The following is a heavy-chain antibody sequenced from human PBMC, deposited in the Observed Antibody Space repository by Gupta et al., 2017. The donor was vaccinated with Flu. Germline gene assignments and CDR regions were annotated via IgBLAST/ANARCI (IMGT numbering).Heavy chain of an antibody. CDR1: GYTFTTYY. D-gene: IGHD2-2*01. CDR3: ARAHITPEGNDGLDI. V-gene: IGHV1-46*01. J-gene: IGHJ3*02. CDR2: IAPNHGSG. Sequence: QVQLVQSGAEVKKPGASVKVSCKASGYTFTTYYIHWVRQAPGQGLEWMGIIAPNHGSGTYAQKFQGRVTMTTDTSTNTVHMALTSLKFEDTAVYYCARAHITPEGNDGLDIWGRGTMVTVAS.